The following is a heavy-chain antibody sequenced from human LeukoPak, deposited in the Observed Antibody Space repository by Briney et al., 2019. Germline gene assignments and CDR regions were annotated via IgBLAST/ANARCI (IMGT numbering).Heavy chain of an antibody. CDR1: GGSFSGYY. J-gene: IGHJ4*02. V-gene: IGHV4-34*01. CDR2: INHSGST. D-gene: IGHD3-10*01. Sequence: PAETLSLTCAVYGGSFSGYYWSWLRQPPRKGLEWIGEINHSGSTNSNPSRKGRVTISVDKSKNQFSLKLRSVTAADTDVYYCAREDRDYGSGDFDYWGQGTLVTVSS. CDR3: AREDRDYGSGDFDY.